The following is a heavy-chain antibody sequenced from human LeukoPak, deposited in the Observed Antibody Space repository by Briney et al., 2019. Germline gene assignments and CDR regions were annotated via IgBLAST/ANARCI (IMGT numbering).Heavy chain of an antibody. CDR3: ARRLAAAGRGNGYFDH. J-gene: IGHJ1*01. D-gene: IGHD6-13*01. CDR2: IYYTGNT. V-gene: IGHV4-39*01. Sequence: SETLSLTCTVSGDSINSRSYYWGWIRQPPGKGLEWIGSIYYTGNTYYNPPLKSRVTISVDTSKNQFSLRLSSVTAADSAVYYCARRLAAAGRGNGYFDHWGQGTLVTVSS. CDR1: GDSINSRSYY.